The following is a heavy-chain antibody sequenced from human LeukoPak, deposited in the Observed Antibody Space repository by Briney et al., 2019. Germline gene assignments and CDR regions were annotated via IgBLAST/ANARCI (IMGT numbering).Heavy chain of an antibody. V-gene: IGHV3-15*01. CDR1: GFTFSNAW. Sequence: GGSLRLSCAASGFTFSNAWMSWVRQAPGKGLEWVGRIKSKTDGGTTDYAAPVKGRFTISRDDSKNTLYLQMNSLRTEDTAVYYCTTDYDVLLWFGELVWGQGTPVTVSS. CDR2: IKSKTDGGTT. J-gene: IGHJ4*02. D-gene: IGHD3-10*01. CDR3: TTDYDVLLWFGELV.